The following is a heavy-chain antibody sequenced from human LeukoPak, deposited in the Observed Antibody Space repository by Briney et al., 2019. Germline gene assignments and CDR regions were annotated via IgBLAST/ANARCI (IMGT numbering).Heavy chain of an antibody. J-gene: IGHJ5*02. CDR1: GYSFSSYW. V-gene: IGHV5-51*01. CDR3: ARRGSSYGISGANWFDP. Sequence: GESLKISCKASGYSFSSYWIGWGRQMPGKGLELMGISYPCYSDTRYSPSFQAHVTIAADNSISTAYPQWMILTASDTAIYYCARRGSSYGISGANWFDPWGQGTLVTVSS. CDR2: SYPCYSDT. D-gene: IGHD5-18*01.